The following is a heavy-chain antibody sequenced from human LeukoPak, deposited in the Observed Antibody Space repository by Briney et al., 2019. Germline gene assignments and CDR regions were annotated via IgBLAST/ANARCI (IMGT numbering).Heavy chain of an antibody. CDR3: ARGRAPLENAFDI. V-gene: IGHV1-69*05. Sequence: SVKVSCKASGGTFSSYAISWVRQAPGQGLEWMGGIIPTFGTANYAQKFQGRVRITTDESTSTAYMELSSLRSEDTAVYYCARGRAPLENAFDIWGQGTMVTVSS. CDR1: GGTFSSYA. CDR2: IIPTFGTA. J-gene: IGHJ3*02. D-gene: IGHD1-1*01.